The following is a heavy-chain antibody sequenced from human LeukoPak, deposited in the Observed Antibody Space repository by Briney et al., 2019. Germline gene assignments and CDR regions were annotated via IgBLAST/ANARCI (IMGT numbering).Heavy chain of an antibody. CDR3: ARGSSSPWYYYYGMDV. J-gene: IGHJ6*02. D-gene: IGHD6-13*01. V-gene: IGHV3-66*01. CDR2: IYSGGST. CDR1: GFTVSSNY. Sequence: GGSLRLSCAASGFTVSSNYMSWVRQAPGKGLEWVSVIYSGGSTYYADSVKGRFTISRDNSKNSLYLQMNSLRAEDTAVYYCARGSSSPWYYYYGMDVWGQGTTVTVSS.